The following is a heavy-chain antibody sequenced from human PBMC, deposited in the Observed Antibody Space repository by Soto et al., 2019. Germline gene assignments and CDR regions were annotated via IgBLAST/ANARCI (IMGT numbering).Heavy chain of an antibody. CDR3: ARAHTMMILDRFDP. D-gene: IGHD3-22*01. V-gene: IGHV3-33*01. Sequence: GGSLRLSCAASGFKFRNYAIHWVRQARGNGLEWLAVIWFDGSKKYYADSVKGRFTISRDNSKNTVYLDMNSLTADDSGVFYCARAHTMMILDRFDPWGHGTLVTVSS. J-gene: IGHJ5*02. CDR1: GFKFRNYA. CDR2: IWFDGSKK.